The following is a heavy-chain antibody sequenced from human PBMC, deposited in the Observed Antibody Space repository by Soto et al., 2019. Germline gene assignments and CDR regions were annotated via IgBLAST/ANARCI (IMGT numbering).Heavy chain of an antibody. V-gene: IGHV4-59*01. D-gene: IGHD4-17*01. J-gene: IGHJ4*02. CDR2: IYYSGST. CDR3: ARAYGYYFDY. Sequence: SLTCTVSGGSISSYYWSWIRQPPGKGLEWIGYIYYSGSTNYNPSLKSRVTISVDTSKNQFSLKLSSVTAADTAVYYCARAYGYYFDYWGQGTLVTVSS. CDR1: GGSISSYY.